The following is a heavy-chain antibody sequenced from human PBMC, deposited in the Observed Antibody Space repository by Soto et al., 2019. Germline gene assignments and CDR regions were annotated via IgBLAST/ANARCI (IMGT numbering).Heavy chain of an antibody. CDR1: GFTFSNYW. CDR3: ASNSDYRFDY. D-gene: IGHD3-16*01. J-gene: IGHJ4*02. V-gene: IGHV3-7*01. Sequence: PGGSLRLSCAASGFTFSNYWMSWVRQAPGKGLEWVANIKQDGSKTFYVDSVKGRFTISRDNAKNSLYLQMNNLRAEDTSVYYCASNSDYRFDYWGQGALVTVSS. CDR2: IKQDGSKT.